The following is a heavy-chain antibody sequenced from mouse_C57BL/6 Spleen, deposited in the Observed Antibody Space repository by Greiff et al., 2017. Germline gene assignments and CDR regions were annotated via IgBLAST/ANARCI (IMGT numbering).Heavy chain of an antibody. J-gene: IGHJ4*01. CDR3: ARSLRRAMDY. CDR2: IWGVGST. V-gene: IGHV2-6*01. D-gene: IGHD2-12*01. Sequence: VMLVESGPGLVAPSQSLSITCTVSGFSLTSYGVDWVRQSPGKGLEWLGVIWGVGSTNYNSALKSRLSISKDNSKSQVFLKMNSLQTDDTAMYYCARSLRRAMDYWGQGTSVTVSS. CDR1: GFSLTSYG.